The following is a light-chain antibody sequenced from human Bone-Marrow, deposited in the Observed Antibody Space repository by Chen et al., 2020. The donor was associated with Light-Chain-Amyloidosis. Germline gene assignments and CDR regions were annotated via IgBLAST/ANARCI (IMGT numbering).Light chain of an antibody. CDR1: NIGSTS. Sequence: SYVLTQPSSVSVAPGQTATIACGGNNIGSTSVHWYQQTPGQAPLLVVYDDSDRPSGIPERLSGSNSGNTATLTISRVAAADEADYCCQVWDRSSDRPVFGGGTKLTVL. CDR3: QVWDRSSDRPV. V-gene: IGLV3-21*02. J-gene: IGLJ3*02. CDR2: DDS.